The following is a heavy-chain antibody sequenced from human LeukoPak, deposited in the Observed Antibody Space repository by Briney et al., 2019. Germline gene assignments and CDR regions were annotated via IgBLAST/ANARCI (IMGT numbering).Heavy chain of an antibody. CDR1: GYTFTGYY. V-gene: IGHV1-2*02. Sequence: ASVKVSCKASGYTFTGYYMHWVRQAPAQGLEWMGWINPNSGGTNYAQKFQGRVTMTRDTSISTAYMELSRLRSDDTAVYYCARGQYCSSTSCYAGHYWGQGTLVTVSS. CDR2: INPNSGGT. J-gene: IGHJ4*02. CDR3: ARGQYCSSTSCYAGHY. D-gene: IGHD2-2*01.